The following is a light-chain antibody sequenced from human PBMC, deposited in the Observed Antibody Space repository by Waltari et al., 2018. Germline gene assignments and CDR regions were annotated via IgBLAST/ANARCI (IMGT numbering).Light chain of an antibody. CDR2: SNN. CDR3: GAWDDSLNSPV. J-gene: IGLJ3*02. CDR1: SSNIGSNT. V-gene: IGLV1-44*01. Sequence: QSVLTQPPSASGTPGQRVTISCSGSSSNIGSNTVNWYQQLPGTAPKLLMYSNNQRPSGVPDRFSVSKSGTSASLAISGLQSEEEADYYCGAWDDSLNSPVFGGGTKLTVL.